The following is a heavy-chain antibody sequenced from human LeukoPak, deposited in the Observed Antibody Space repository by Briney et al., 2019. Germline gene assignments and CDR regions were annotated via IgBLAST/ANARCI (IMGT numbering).Heavy chain of an antibody. V-gene: IGHV3-30*02. CDR2: LRYDARNE. D-gene: IGHD5-12*01. Sequence: PGGSLTLSCQTSGLVFSNCGMHWVRQAPDKGLEWVAYLRYDARNEYYADSVNGRFIISRDNSRNTLYLQMNSLRAEDTGVYSCAKDSNSGYVSVGPDYWGLGTLVTVSS. CDR1: GLVFSNCG. CDR3: AKDSNSGYVSVGPDY. J-gene: IGHJ4*02.